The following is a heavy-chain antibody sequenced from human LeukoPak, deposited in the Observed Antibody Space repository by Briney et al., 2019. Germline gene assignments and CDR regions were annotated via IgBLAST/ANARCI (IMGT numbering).Heavy chain of an antibody. J-gene: IGHJ4*02. CDR3: ARPSSLDGSGRYYIDY. D-gene: IGHD3-10*01. CDR2: THNDGTT. Sequence: GGSLRLSCAVSGFTVSNNFMNWVRQAPGKGLEWVSVTHNDGTTYFADSVQGRFTISRDNSKNTLYLQMNSLRDEDTAVYYWARPSSLDGSGRYYIDYWGQGTLVTVSS. CDR1: GFTVSNNF. V-gene: IGHV3-66*01.